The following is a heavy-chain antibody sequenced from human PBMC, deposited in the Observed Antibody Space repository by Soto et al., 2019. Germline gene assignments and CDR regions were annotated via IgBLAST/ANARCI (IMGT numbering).Heavy chain of an antibody. CDR1: GYTFTSYA. D-gene: IGHD2-15*01. CDR3: AKVPALSSGGGWYRDYYYGMDV. CDR2: ISTGNGDT. Sequence: GASVKGSCKASGYTFTSYAMHCVRQAPGQKLERMGWISTGNGDTKYSQKFQGRITISKDTSASTAYMELSSLRYEDTAVYYCAKVPALSSGGGWYRDYYYGMDVWGQGTTVTVSS. J-gene: IGHJ6*02. V-gene: IGHV1-3*04.